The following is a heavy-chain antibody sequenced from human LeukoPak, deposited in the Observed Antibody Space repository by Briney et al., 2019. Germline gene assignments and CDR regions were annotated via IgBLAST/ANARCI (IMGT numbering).Heavy chain of an antibody. CDR1: GFTFSHYA. D-gene: IGHD3-10*01. CDR2: IGHDGADK. Sequence: GGSLRLSCAASGFTFSHYALHWVRQAPGKGLEWVALIGHDGADKYYADSVKGRFTISRDNAKNSLYLQMNSLRAEDTAVFYCARDFARYGSGSYSYWGQGTLVTVSS. J-gene: IGHJ4*02. V-gene: IGHV3-30*04. CDR3: ARDFARYGSGSYSY.